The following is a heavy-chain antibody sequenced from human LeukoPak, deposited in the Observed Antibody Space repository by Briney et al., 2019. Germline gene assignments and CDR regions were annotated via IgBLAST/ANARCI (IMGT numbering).Heavy chain of an antibody. D-gene: IGHD3-16*02. CDR3: ARGQALYYDYIWGSYRYTGFDY. CDR2: INHSGST. J-gene: IGHJ4*02. V-gene: IGHV4-34*01. Sequence: SETLSLTCAVYGGSFSGYYWSWIRQPPGKGLEWIGEINHSGSTNYNPSLKGRVTISVDTSKNQFSLKLSSVTAADTAVYYCARGQALYYDYIWGSYRYTGFDYWGQGTLVTVSS. CDR1: GGSFSGYY.